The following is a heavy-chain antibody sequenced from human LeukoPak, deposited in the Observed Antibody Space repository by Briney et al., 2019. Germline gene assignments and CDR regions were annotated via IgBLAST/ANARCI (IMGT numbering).Heavy chain of an antibody. CDR2: INPNSGGT. J-gene: IGHJ4*02. CDR1: GYTFTGYY. D-gene: IGHD6-13*01. V-gene: IGHV1-2*02. CDR3: ASATSSSPSDY. Sequence: GAPVKLSFTASGYTFTGYYMHSVRQAPGQGLEWMGWINPNSGGTNYAQKFQGRVTMTRDTPISTAYMELSRLRSDDTAVYYCASATSSSPSDYWAEGT.